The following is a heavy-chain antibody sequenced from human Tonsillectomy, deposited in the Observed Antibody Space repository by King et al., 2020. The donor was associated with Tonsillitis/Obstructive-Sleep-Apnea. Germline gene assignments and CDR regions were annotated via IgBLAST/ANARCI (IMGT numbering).Heavy chain of an antibody. V-gene: IGHV3-30*18. CDR3: AKEERSGATYYLDK. CDR2: ISYHGSNQ. D-gene: IGHD4/OR15-4a*01. CDR1: GFRFRTYV. J-gene: IGHJ4*02. Sequence: VQLVESGGGVVQPGRSLRLSCAVSGFRFRTYVMHWVRQAPGKGLEWVAVISYHGSNQHYTDSVKGRFTISRDNSQNTLYLQMESLTPEDTAVYYCAKEERSGATYYLDKWGQGTLVTVSS.